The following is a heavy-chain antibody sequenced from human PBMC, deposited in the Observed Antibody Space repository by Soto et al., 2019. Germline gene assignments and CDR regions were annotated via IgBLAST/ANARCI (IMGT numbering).Heavy chain of an antibody. CDR2: ISYSGST. J-gene: IGHJ4*02. CDR1: GGSSGNYY. V-gene: IGHV4-59*01. D-gene: IGHD3-16*01. CDR3: ARGSDGDYSDY. Sequence: SETLSLTCTVSGGSSGNYYWSWIRQPPGKGLEWIGYISYSGSTNYNPSLKSRGTIPQDTSKKQFSLKLSPVTAADTAVYYCARGSDGDYSDYWGQGTPVTVSS.